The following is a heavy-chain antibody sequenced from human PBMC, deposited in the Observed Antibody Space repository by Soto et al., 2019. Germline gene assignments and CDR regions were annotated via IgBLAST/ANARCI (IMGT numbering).Heavy chain of an antibody. V-gene: IGHV3-23*01. CDR3: ARDRWEFQLFYYGLDV. CDR2: ISGSGGST. Sequence: PGGSLRLSCAASGFTFSSYAMSWVRQAPGKGLEWVSAISGSGGSTYYADSVKGRFTISRDNSKNTLSLQMNSLRAEDTAVYYCARDRWEFQLFYYGLDVWGQGTTVTVSS. CDR1: GFTFSSYA. D-gene: IGHD1-26*01. J-gene: IGHJ6*02.